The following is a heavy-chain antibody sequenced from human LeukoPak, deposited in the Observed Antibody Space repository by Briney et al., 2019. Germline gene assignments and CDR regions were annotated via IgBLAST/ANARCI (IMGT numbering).Heavy chain of an antibody. Sequence: GESLKISCKGSGYSFTSYWIGWVRQMPGKGLEWMGIIYPGDSDTIYSPSFQGQVTISADKSISTTYLQWSSLKASDTAMYYCARPHKSTTCSGGSCYPVYFDYWGQGTLVTVSS. V-gene: IGHV5-51*01. J-gene: IGHJ4*02. CDR3: ARPHKSTTCSGGSCYPVYFDY. CDR1: GYSFTSYW. CDR2: IYPGDSDT. D-gene: IGHD2-15*01.